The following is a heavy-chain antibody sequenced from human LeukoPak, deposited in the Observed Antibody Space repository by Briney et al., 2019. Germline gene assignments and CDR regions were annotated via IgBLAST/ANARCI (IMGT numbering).Heavy chain of an antibody. J-gene: IGHJ4*02. D-gene: IGHD2-2*01. V-gene: IGHV3-30*18. Sequence: GSLRLSCAASGFTFNNYGMHWVRQAPGKGLKWVAVISYDGRNKHYPDSVKGRFTISRDISTDTLWLQMDSLRTEDTAVYYCAKGPLRGTAAAIDYWGQGTLVTVSS. CDR3: AKGPLRGTAAAIDY. CDR1: GFTFNNYG. CDR2: ISYDGRNK.